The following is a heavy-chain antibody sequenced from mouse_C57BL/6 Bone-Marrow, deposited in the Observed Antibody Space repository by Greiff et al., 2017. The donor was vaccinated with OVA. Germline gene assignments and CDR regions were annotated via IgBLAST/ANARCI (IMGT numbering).Heavy chain of an antibody. D-gene: IGHD1-1*01. CDR1: GYTFTSYW. J-gene: IGHJ2*01. V-gene: IGHV1-72*01. CDR3: ARYGYGSSYYFYY. CDR2: IDPNSGGT. Sequence: QVQLQQPGAELVKPGASVKLSCKASGYTFTSYWMHWVKQRPGRGLEWIGRIDPNSGGTKYNEKFKSKATLTVDKPSSTAYMQLSSLTSKDSAVYYCARYGYGSSYYFYYWGQGTTLTVSS.